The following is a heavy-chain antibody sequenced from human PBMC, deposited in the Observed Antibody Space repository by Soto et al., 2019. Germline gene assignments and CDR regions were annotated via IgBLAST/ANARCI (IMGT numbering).Heavy chain of an antibody. V-gene: IGHV4-61*01. J-gene: IGHJ4*02. CDR3: ARGGSIQLWIPDY. CDR2: IYYSGST. D-gene: IGHD5-18*01. CDR1: GGSVSSGSYY. Sequence: ASETLSLTCTVSGGSVSSGSYYWSWIRQPPGKGLEWIGYIYYSGSTNYNPSLKSRVTISVDTSKNQFPLKLSSVTAADTAVYYCARGGSIQLWIPDYWGQGTLVTVSS.